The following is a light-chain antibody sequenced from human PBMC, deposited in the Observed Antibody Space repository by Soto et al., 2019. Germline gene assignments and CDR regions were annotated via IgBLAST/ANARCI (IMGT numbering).Light chain of an antibody. CDR3: SSYTGSSTLRV. V-gene: IGLV2-14*01. J-gene: IGLJ1*01. CDR1: SSDVGGYNY. CDR2: DVS. Sequence: QSALTQPASVSGSPGQSITISCTGTSSDVGGYNYVSWYQQHPGKAPKLMIYDVSNRPSGVSNRFSGSKSGNTASLTISGLQAEDEADYYFSSYTGSSTLRVFGTDTKLTVL.